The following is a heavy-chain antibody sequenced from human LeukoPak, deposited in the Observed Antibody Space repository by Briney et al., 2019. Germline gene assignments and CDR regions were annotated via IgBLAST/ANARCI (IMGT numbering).Heavy chain of an antibody. Sequence: GGSLRLSCAASGFTFSSYGMHWVRQAPGKGLEWVAVISYDGSNKYYADSVKGRFTISRDNSKNTLYLQMNSLRAEDTAVYYCAKDYYGSGSYYNHFDYWGQGTLVTVSS. CDR1: GFTFSSYG. J-gene: IGHJ4*02. D-gene: IGHD3-10*01. V-gene: IGHV3-30*18. CDR2: ISYDGSNK. CDR3: AKDYYGSGSYYNHFDY.